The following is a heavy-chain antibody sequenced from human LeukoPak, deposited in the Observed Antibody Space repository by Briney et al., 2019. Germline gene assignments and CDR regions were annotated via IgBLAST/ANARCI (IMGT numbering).Heavy chain of an antibody. D-gene: IGHD4-17*01. CDR3: ARRLNSDDYGDYGVDY. J-gene: IGHJ4*02. CDR2: IYPGDSDT. CDR1: GSNFTSYW. V-gene: IGHV5-51*01. Sequence: GGPLQISCQGSGSNFTSYWIGWVRQLPGKGQEGMGIIYPGDSDTRYSPSFQGQVTISADKSISTAYLQWSSLKASDTAMYYCARRLNSDDYGDYGVDYWGQGTLVTVSS.